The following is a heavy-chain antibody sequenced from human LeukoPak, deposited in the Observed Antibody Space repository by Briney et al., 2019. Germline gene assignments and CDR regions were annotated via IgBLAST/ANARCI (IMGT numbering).Heavy chain of an antibody. D-gene: IGHD5-18*01. CDR1: GFTFDDYA. V-gene: IGHV3-9*01. Sequence: PGRSLRLSCAASGFTFDDYAMHWVRQAPGKGLEWVSGISWNSGSIGYADSVKGRFTISRDNAKNSLYLQMNSLRAEDTALYYCAKGEAMNGIFDYWGQGTLVTASS. CDR2: ISWNSGSI. J-gene: IGHJ4*02. CDR3: AKGEAMNGIFDY.